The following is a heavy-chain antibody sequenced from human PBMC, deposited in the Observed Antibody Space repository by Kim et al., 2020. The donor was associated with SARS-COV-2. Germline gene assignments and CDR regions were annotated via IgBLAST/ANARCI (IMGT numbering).Heavy chain of an antibody. Sequence: YYADSVKGRFTISRDNAKNSLYLQMNSLRAEDTAVYYCARGFKNGSGRDYWGQGTLVTVSS. J-gene: IGHJ4*02. CDR3: ARGFKNGSGRDY. V-gene: IGHV3-48*04. D-gene: IGHD3-10*01.